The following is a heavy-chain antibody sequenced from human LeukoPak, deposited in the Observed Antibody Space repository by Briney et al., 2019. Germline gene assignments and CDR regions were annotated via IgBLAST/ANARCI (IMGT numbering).Heavy chain of an antibody. CDR1: GGSISSYY. CDR3: ARTTNADTAMVYYYYMDV. CDR2: IYYSGST. V-gene: IGHV4-59*01. D-gene: IGHD5-18*01. J-gene: IGHJ6*03. Sequence: SETLSLTCTVSGGSISSYYWSWIRQPPGKGLEWIGYIYYSGSTNYNPSLKSRVTISVDTSKNQFSLKLSSVTAADTAVYYCARTTNADTAMVYYYYMDVWGKGTTVTVSS.